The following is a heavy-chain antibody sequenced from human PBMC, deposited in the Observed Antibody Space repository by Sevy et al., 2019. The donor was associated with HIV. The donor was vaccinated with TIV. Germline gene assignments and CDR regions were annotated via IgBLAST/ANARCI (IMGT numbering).Heavy chain of an antibody. Sequence: GGSLRLSCAASGFTFSSYAMHWVRQAPGKGLEWVANIKQDGSEKYYVDSVKGQFTISRDNAKNSLYLQMNSLRAEDTAVYYCARGYDYFDYWGQGTLVTVS. J-gene: IGHJ4*02. CDR2: IKQDGSEK. V-gene: IGHV3-7*03. CDR3: ARGYDYFDY. D-gene: IGHD1-1*01. CDR1: GFTFSSYA.